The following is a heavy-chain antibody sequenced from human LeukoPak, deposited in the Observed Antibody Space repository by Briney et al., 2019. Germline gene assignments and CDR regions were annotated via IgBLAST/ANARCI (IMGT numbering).Heavy chain of an antibody. CDR2: IWYDGSNK. D-gene: IGHD5-18*01. CDR1: GFTFSSYG. Sequence: GRSLRLSCAASGFTFSSYGMHWVRQAPGKGLEWVAVIWYDGSNKYYADSVKGRFTISRDNSKNTLYLQMNSLRAEDTAVYYCARNAECGYSYDHDAFDIWGQGTMVTVSS. V-gene: IGHV3-33*01. CDR3: ARNAECGYSYDHDAFDI. J-gene: IGHJ3*02.